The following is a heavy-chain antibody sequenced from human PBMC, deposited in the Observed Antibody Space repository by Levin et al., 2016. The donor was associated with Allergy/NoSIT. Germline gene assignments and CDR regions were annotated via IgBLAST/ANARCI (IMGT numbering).Heavy chain of an antibody. V-gene: IGHV3-23*01. J-gene: IGHJ3*01. CDR3: ARRLRDWKVGLRPFDV. Sequence: GESLKISCAASRFTFSNYAMSWVRQPPGKGLEWVSTISGSGSTTYYADSVKGRITLSRDNSKNTLYLQMNSLRVEDTAVYYCARRLRDWKVGLRPFDVWGQGTVVTVSS. CDR1: RFTFSNYA. D-gene: IGHD1-1*01. CDR2: ISGSGSTT.